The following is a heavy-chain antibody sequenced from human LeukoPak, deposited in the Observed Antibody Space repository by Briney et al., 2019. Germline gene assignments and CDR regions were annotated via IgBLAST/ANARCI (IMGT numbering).Heavy chain of an antibody. CDR1: GFRFSDYE. Sequence: GGSLRLSCVASGFRFSDYEMNWVRQAPGEGLEWVSYIGRNGLSIYYADSVRGRFTISRDNAKNSLYLQMNSLRVDDTAFYYCGRVSPFDFWGQGILVTVSS. CDR3: GRVSPFDF. J-gene: IGHJ4*02. V-gene: IGHV3-48*03. CDR2: IGRNGLSI.